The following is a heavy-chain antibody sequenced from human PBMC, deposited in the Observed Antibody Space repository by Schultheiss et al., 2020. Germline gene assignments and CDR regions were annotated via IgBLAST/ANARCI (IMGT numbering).Heavy chain of an antibody. V-gene: IGHV1-69*10. Sequence: SVKVSCKASGGTFSSYAISWVRQAPGQGLEWMGGIIPILGIANYAQKFQGRVTITADKSTSTAYMELSSLRSEDTAVYYCARQSEDCSSTSCYTYYYYYYMDVWGKGTTVTVSS. D-gene: IGHD2-2*02. J-gene: IGHJ6*03. CDR2: IIPILGIA. CDR3: ARQSEDCSSTSCYTYYYYYYMDV. CDR1: GGTFSSYA.